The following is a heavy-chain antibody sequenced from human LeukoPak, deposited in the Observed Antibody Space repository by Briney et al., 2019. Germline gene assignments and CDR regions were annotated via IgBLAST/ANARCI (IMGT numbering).Heavy chain of an antibody. CDR1: GFTFSSYW. J-gene: IGHJ4*02. CDR3: VKSHCSSWADFDY. D-gene: IGHD6-13*01. CDR2: IKQDGSEK. V-gene: IGHV3-7*01. Sequence: PGGSLRLSCAASGFTFSSYWMSWVRQAPGKGLEWVANIKQDGSEKYYVDSVKGRFTISRDNSKNTLYLQMSSLRAEDTAVYYCVKSHCSSWADFDYWGQGTLVTVSS.